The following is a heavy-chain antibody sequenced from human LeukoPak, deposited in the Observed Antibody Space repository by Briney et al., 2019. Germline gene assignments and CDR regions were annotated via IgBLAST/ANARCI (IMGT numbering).Heavy chain of an antibody. D-gene: IGHD4-17*01. J-gene: IGHJ3*01. CDR1: GFTFNNYA. CDR2: ITGGGRT. CDR3: ARDPNGDYIGAFDL. V-gene: IGHV3-23*01. Sequence: GGSLRLSCAASGFTFNNYAVMWVRQAQGQGLEWVSAITGGGRTYYADSVKGRFTISRDNSKNTLYLQMNRLRAEDTARYFCARDPNGDYIGAFDLLGQGTVVTVSS.